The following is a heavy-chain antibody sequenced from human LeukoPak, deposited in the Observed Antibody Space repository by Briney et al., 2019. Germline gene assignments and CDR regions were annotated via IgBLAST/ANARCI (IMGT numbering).Heavy chain of an antibody. CDR3: ARGGSSSWYSYYYYYGMDV. V-gene: IGHV1-2*02. Sequence: ASVKVSCKASGYTFTGYCMHWVRQAPGQGLEWMGWINPNSGGTNYAQRFQGRVTMTRDTSISTAYMELSRLRSDDTAVYYCARGGSSSWYSYYYYYGMDVWGQGTTVTVSS. J-gene: IGHJ6*02. CDR1: GYTFTGYC. CDR2: INPNSGGT. D-gene: IGHD6-13*01.